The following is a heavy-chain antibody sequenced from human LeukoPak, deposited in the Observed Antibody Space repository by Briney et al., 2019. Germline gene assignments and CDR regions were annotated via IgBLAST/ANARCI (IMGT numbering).Heavy chain of an antibody. J-gene: IGHJ4*02. CDR2: ITGSGGST. CDR1: GFIYRSYA. CDR3: AKSTHVATSCYDFDY. V-gene: IGHV3-23*01. Sequence: PGASLRLSCASSGFIYRSYAMRWVRQPPGKGLEGVSAITGSGGSTYYADSVKDRLTNYRDNSKNTLDLQMNSLRAEDTAIYYCAKSTHVATSCYDFDYWGQGTQVTVSS. D-gene: IGHD2-2*01.